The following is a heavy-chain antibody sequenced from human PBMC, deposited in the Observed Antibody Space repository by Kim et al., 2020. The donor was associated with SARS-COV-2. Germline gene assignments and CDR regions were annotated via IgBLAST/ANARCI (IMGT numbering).Heavy chain of an antibody. V-gene: IGHV3-64*01. Sequence: GGSLRLSCAVSGFIFSSYAIHWVRQAPGKGLEYFAGISTNGGNTDYANSVKGRFSISRDNSKNTLYLQMGSLRAEDMAVYDCARGNSRTLDYWGQGTLVTVSS. J-gene: IGHJ4*02. CDR2: ISTNGGNT. CDR3: ARGNSRTLDY. CDR1: GFIFSSYA.